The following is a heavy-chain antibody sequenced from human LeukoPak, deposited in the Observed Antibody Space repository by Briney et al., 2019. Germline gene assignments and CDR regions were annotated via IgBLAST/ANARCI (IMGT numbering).Heavy chain of an antibody. J-gene: IGHJ6*02. CDR1: GFRFGGST. Sequence: GGSLRLSCAASGFRFGGSTISWVRQAPGKGLQWVSSISDSGNTYYAESLKGRITVPRDNAKNSLFLQMNSLRADDTAVYYCARDASIGLDVWGHGTTVTVSS. D-gene: IGHD3-9*01. CDR2: ISDSGNT. V-gene: IGHV3-21*01. CDR3: ARDASIGLDV.